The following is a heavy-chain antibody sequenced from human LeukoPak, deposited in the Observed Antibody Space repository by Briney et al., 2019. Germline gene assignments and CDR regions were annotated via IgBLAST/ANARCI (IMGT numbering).Heavy chain of an antibody. V-gene: IGHV1-18*01. J-gene: IGHJ4*02. CDR3: AREVVGSGSYYKDY. D-gene: IGHD3-10*01. CDR2: ISTYNDNT. Sequence: GASVKVSCKASGYTFTKYGISWMRQAPGQGLEWMGWISTYNDNTNYAQKFQGRVTMTTDTSTSTVYMELRSLRSDDTAVYYCAREVVGSGSYYKDYWGQGTLVTVFS. CDR1: GYTFTKYG.